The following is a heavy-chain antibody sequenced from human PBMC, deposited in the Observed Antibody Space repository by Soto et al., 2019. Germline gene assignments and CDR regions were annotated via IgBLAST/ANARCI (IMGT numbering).Heavy chain of an antibody. J-gene: IGHJ4*02. CDR1: GFTFSNYD. D-gene: IGHD2-21*01. V-gene: IGHV3-13*01. CDR2: FGTAGET. CDR3: ARGRDSALYYFDY. Sequence: EVQLVESGGGLVQPGGSLRLSCAASGFTFSNYDMHWVRQTTGKGLEWVSVFGTAGETYYAGSVKGRFTISRENAKNSLYLQMNSLRVEDTAVYYCARGRDSALYYFDYWGQGTLVTVSS.